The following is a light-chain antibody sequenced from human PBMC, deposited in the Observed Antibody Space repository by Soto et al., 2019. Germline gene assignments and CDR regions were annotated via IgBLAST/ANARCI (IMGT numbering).Light chain of an antibody. CDR1: QSINTY. CDR2: GAS. V-gene: IGKV1-39*01. Sequence: DIQMTQSPSSLSDSVGDGVTITCQTSQSINTYLNWYQQKTGKAPKLLIYGASSLQSGVPLRFSGSGSGTDFTLTISSLEPEDFATYYCQESYSPLWGTCGQGTKVEIK. CDR3: QESYSPLWGT. J-gene: IGKJ1*01.